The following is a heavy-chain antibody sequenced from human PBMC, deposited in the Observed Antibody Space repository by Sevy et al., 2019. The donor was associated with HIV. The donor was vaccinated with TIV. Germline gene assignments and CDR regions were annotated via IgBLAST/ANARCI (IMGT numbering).Heavy chain of an antibody. CDR1: GYTFTSYG. CDR2: ISAYNGKT. D-gene: IGHD3-10*01. CDR3: ATAAYGSGRELDN. V-gene: IGHV1-18*01. Sequence: ASVKVSCKTSGYTFTSYGISWVRQAPGQGPERAGWISAYNGKTSYAQKFQERVTVTTDSSTRTAYMELRSLRSDDTAVYYGATAAYGSGRELDNWGQGTLVTVSS. J-gene: IGHJ4*02.